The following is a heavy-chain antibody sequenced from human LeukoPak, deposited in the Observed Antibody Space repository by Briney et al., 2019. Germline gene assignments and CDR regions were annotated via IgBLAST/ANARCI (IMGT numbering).Heavy chain of an antibody. Sequence: GGSLRLSCAASGFTFSSYSMNWVRQAPGKGLEWVSSISSSSSYIYYADSVKGRSTISRDNAKNSLYLQMNSLRAEDTAVYYCARVVYSSGGFDYWGQGTLVTVSS. CDR3: ARVVYSSGGFDY. CDR1: GFTFSSYS. J-gene: IGHJ4*02. D-gene: IGHD6-19*01. CDR2: ISSSSSYI. V-gene: IGHV3-21*01.